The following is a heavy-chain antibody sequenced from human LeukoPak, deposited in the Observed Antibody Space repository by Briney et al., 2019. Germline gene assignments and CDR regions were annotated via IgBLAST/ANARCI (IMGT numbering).Heavy chain of an antibody. V-gene: IGHV3-74*01. Sequence: GGSLRLSCAASGFTLSRYWVHWVRQAPGKGLVWVSRINTDGSYTSYADSVEGRFTISRDNAKNTLYLQVNSLRAEDTAVYYCARGHYGMDVWGQGTSVTVSS. CDR2: INTDGSYT. J-gene: IGHJ6*02. CDR1: GFTLSRYW. CDR3: ARGHYGMDV.